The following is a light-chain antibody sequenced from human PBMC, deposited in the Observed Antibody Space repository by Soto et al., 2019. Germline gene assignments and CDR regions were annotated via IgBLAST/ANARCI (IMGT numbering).Light chain of an antibody. CDR2: DAS. J-gene: IGKJ4*01. CDR1: QTIDTR. V-gene: IGKV1-5*01. CDR3: QQYDNLPLS. Sequence: DIQMTQSPSSLSSSVGDRVTITCRATQTIDTRLAWYQQKPGEAPKLLIYDASSLENGVPSRFSGSVSGTEFTLTISGLQPEDISTYYCQQYDNLPLSFGGGTKVYIK.